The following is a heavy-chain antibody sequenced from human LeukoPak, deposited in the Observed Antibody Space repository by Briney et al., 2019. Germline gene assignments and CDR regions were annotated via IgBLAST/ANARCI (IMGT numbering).Heavy chain of an antibody. CDR2: ISYDGSNK. CDR1: GFTFSSYG. Sequence: PGGSLRLSCAASGFTFSSYGMHWVRQAPGKGLEWVAVISYDGSNKYYADSVKGRFTISRDNSKNTLYLQMNSLRAEDTAVYYCAKDRRYYYGPPPFDWGQGTLVTVSS. CDR3: AKDRRYYYGPPPFD. V-gene: IGHV3-30*18. D-gene: IGHD3-10*01. J-gene: IGHJ4*02.